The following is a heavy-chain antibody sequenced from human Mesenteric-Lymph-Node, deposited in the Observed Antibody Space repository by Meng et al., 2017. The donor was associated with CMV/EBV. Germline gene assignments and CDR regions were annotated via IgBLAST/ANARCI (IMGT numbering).Heavy chain of an antibody. D-gene: IGHD2-2*01. CDR1: GFSLSTSGVG. CDR3: AHRSTSSAGFDY. J-gene: IGHJ4*02. CDR2: LYWDDEK. Sequence: TFSGFSLSTSGVGVGWIRQPPGKALEWLALLYWDDEKHYSTSLKSRLTITKDTTKNQVVLTMTNMDPVDTATYYCAHRSTSSAGFDYWGQGTLVTVSS. V-gene: IGHV2-5*02.